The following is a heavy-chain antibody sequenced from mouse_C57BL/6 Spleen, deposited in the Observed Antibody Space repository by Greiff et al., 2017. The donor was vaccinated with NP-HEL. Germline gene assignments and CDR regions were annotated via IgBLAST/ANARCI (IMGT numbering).Heavy chain of an antibody. CDR3: ARWDDGYSWFAY. CDR2: INPGSGGT. Sequence: QVQLKESGAELVRPGTSVKVSCKASGYAFTNYLIEWVKQRPGQGLEWIGVINPGSGGTNYNEKFKGKATLTADKSSSTAYMQLSSLTSEDSAVYFCARWDDGYSWFAYWGQGTLVTVSA. D-gene: IGHD2-3*01. CDR1: GYAFTNYL. V-gene: IGHV1-54*01. J-gene: IGHJ3*01.